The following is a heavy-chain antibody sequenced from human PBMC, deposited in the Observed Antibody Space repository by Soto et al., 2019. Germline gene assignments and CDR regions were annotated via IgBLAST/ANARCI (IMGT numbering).Heavy chain of an antibody. D-gene: IGHD4-17*01. CDR3: ARARGKDYGDYAAD. CDR2: IIPILGIA. V-gene: IGHV1-69*02. J-gene: IGHJ4*02. Sequence: QVQLVQSGAEVKKPGSSVKVSCKASGGTFSSYTISWVRQAPGQGLEWMGRIIPILGIANYAQKFQGRVTINADKSTSTAYMELSSLRSEDTAVYYCARARGKDYGDYAADWGQGTLVTVSS. CDR1: GGTFSSYT.